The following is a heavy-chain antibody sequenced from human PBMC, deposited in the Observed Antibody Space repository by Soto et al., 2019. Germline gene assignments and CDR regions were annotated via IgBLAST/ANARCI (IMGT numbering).Heavy chain of an antibody. Sequence: QVQLVQSGAEVKKPGSSVTVSCKASGGTFSSSAISWVRQAPGQGLEWMGGIIPISNTANYAQKFQGRVTITADESTSTAYMELRSLRSGDTAVYYGARGDSSGYYEYYFDSWGQGTLVTVSA. D-gene: IGHD3-22*01. CDR2: IIPISNTA. J-gene: IGHJ4*02. V-gene: IGHV1-69*01. CDR3: ARGDSSGYYEYYFDS. CDR1: GGTFSSSA.